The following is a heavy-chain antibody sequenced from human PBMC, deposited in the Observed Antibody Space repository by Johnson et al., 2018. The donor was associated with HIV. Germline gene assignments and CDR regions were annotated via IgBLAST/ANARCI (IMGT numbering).Heavy chain of an antibody. CDR2: ISYDGSNK. J-gene: IGHJ3*02. CDR3: VCLRVSLSAFDI. V-gene: IGHV3-30-3*01. Sequence: QVQLVESGGGVVQPGRSLRLSCAASEFTFSSYAMHWVRQAPGKGLEWVAVISYDGSNKYYADSVKGRFTISRDNSKNTLDLQMNSLRAEDTAVYYCVCLRVSLSAFDIWGQGTMVTVSS. CDR1: EFTFSSYA. D-gene: IGHD2-21*01.